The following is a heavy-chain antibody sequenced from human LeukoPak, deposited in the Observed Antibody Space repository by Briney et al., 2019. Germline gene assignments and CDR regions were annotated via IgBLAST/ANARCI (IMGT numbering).Heavy chain of an antibody. D-gene: IGHD4-17*01. Sequence: PSETLSLTCAVYGGSFSGYYWGWIRQPPGKGLEWIWEINHSGSTNYNPSLKSRVTISVDTSKNQFSLKLSSVTAADTAVYYCAIATVTTRRYFDYWGQGTLVTVSS. CDR3: AIATVTTRRYFDY. J-gene: IGHJ4*02. V-gene: IGHV4-34*01. CDR2: INHSGST. CDR1: GGSFSGYY.